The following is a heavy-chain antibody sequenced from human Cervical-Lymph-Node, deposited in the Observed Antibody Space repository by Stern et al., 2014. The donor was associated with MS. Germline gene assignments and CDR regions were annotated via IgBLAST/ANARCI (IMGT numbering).Heavy chain of an antibody. CDR2: MFSSGNT. V-gene: IGHV4-61*02. J-gene: IGHJ4*02. CDR1: GGSISSGSYY. Sequence: MQLVESGPGLVKPSQTLSLTCTVSGGSISSGSYYWSWIRQPAGKRLEWIGRMFSSGNTFYNPSLKSRANLSVDTATNQFSLERGPVTAADTAVYYCARGYRFFDDWGQGTLVTVSS. D-gene: IGHD3-16*02. CDR3: ARGYRFFDD.